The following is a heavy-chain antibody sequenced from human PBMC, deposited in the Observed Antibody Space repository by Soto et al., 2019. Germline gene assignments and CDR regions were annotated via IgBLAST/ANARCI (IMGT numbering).Heavy chain of an antibody. D-gene: IGHD6-13*01. Sequence: PGGSLRLSCAASGFTFSNAWMNWGRQAPGKGLEWVGRIKSKTDGGTTDYAAPVKGRFTISRDDSKNTLYLQMNSLKIEDTAVNFCTTAYLIAAADTDYWGQGTLVTVSS. CDR1: GFTFSNAW. J-gene: IGHJ4*02. V-gene: IGHV3-15*07. CDR2: IKSKTDGGTT. CDR3: TTAYLIAAADTDY.